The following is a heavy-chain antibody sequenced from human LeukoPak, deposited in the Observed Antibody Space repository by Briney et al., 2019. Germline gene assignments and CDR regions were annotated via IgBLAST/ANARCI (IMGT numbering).Heavy chain of an antibody. J-gene: IGHJ5*02. D-gene: IGHD6-13*01. CDR2: INHSVST. CDR1: GGSFSGYY. Sequence: PSETLSLTCAVYGGSFSGYYWSWIRQPPGKGLEWIGEINHSVSTNYNPSLKSRVTISVDTSKNQFSLKLSSVTAADTAVYYCARPRYSSSWYRRANWFDPWGQGTLVTVSS. CDR3: ARPRYSSSWYRRANWFDP. V-gene: IGHV4-34*01.